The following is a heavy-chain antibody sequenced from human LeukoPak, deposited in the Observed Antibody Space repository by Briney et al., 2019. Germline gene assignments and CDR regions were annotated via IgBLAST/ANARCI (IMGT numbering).Heavy chain of an antibody. CDR1: GASISSSSYY. CDR2: IYYSGGT. CDR3: ARKYCRSTSCYTSGWFDP. J-gene: IGHJ5*02. D-gene: IGHD2-2*02. Sequence: SETLSLTCTVSGASISSSSYYWGWLRQPPGKGLEWIVSIYYSGGTYYNPSLKSRVTISVDTSKNQFSLKLSSVTAADTAVYYCARKYCRSTSCYTSGWFDPWGQGTLVTVSS. V-gene: IGHV4-39*07.